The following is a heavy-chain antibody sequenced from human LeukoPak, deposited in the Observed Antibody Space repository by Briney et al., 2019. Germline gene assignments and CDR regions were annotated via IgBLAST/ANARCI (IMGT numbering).Heavy chain of an antibody. Sequence: GGSLRLSCAASEFTFSHHWMTWVRQAPGKGLELVANIKQDGSETYYVDSVKGRFTISRDNAKNSLDMQMNSLRAEDTAVYFCAKSTRAVMAMMDVWGKGTTVTVSS. D-gene: IGHD3-16*01. V-gene: IGHV3-7*01. CDR3: AKSTRAVMAMMDV. CDR2: IKQDGSET. CDR1: EFTFSHHW. J-gene: IGHJ6*04.